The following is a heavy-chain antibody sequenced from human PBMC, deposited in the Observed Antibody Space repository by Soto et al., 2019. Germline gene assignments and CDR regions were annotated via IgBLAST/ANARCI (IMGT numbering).Heavy chain of an antibody. CDR1: GFAFTRFS. J-gene: IGHJ4*02. V-gene: IGHV3-21*06. CDR3: ARESEDLTSNFDY. CDR2: ISSTTNYI. Sequence: GGSLRLSCAASGFAFTRFSMNWFRQAPGKGLEWVSSISSTTNYIYYGDSMKGRFTISRDNAKNSLYLEMNSLRAEDTAVYYCARESEDLTSNFDYWGQGTLVTVSS.